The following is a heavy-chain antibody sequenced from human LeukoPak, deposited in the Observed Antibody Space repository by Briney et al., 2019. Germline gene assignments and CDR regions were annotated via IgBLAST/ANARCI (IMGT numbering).Heavy chain of an antibody. CDR3: ATEVVYSSSWYADWTDY. CDR1: GYTLTELS. V-gene: IGHV1-24*01. Sequence: ASVKVSCKVSGYTLTELSMHWVRQAPGKGLEWMGGFDPEDGETIYALKFQGRVTMTEDTSTDTAYMELSSLRSEDTAVYYCATEVVYSSSWYADWTDYWGQGTLVTVSS. D-gene: IGHD6-13*01. J-gene: IGHJ4*02. CDR2: FDPEDGET.